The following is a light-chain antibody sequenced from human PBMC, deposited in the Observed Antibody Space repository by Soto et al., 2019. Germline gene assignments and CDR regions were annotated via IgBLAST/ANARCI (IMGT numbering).Light chain of an antibody. CDR2: KTS. CDR3: QHYDTYSP. Sequence: DIQMTQSPSTLSASVGDRVPITCRASQTISSRLAWYQQKPGKAPKLLIYKTSSLESGVPSRFSGSGSGTEFTLTISSLQPDDLGIYYCQHYDTYSPFGGGTKVEIK. V-gene: IGKV1-5*03. J-gene: IGKJ4*02. CDR1: QTISSR.